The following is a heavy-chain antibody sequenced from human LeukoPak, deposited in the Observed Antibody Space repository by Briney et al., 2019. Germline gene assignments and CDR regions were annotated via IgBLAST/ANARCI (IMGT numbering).Heavy chain of an antibody. V-gene: IGHV3-48*02. CDR1: GFTFSSYN. Sequence: GGSLRLSCAASGFTFSSYNMNWVRQAPGKGLEWVSYISGSSSTIYYADSVKGRFTTSRDNAQNSLFLQMNSLRDEDTAVYFCARYFGLWGRGTLVTVSS. CDR3: ARYFGL. CDR2: ISGSSSTI. J-gene: IGHJ2*01.